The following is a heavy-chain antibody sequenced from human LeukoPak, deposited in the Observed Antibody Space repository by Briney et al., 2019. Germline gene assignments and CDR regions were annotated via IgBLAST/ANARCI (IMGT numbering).Heavy chain of an antibody. J-gene: IGHJ4*02. CDR2: IIPIFGTA. CDR3: ARGTYYYDSSGYYGFDS. CDR1: GGTLNLYA. D-gene: IGHD3-22*01. Sequence: SVKLSCNASGGTLNLYALSWVPQAPGQGLEWMGGIIPIFGTANYAQKFQGRVTITADESTSTAYMELSSLRSEDTAVYYCARGTYYYDSSGYYGFDSWGQGTLVTVSP. V-gene: IGHV1-69*13.